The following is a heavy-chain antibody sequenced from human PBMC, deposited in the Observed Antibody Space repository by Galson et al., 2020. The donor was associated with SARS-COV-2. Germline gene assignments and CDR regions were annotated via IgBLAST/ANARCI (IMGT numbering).Heavy chain of an antibody. J-gene: IGHJ3*02. Sequence: GGSLRLSCAASGFTFANAWMNWVRQPPGKGLECVARIKSKVRGGAADYAAPAQGRFTISRDDSKNALYLQMDSLKIEDTAVYYCATSSAAHGAFDIWGRGTMVTVSS. V-gene: IGHV3-15*01. CDR1: GFTFANAW. D-gene: IGHD6-25*01. CDR2: IKSKVRGGAA. CDR3: ATSSAAHGAFDI.